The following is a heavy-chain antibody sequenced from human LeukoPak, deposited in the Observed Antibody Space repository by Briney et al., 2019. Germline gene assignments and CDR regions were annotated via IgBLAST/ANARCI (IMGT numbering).Heavy chain of an antibody. CDR1: GFTFNNYF. CDR3: ASRQGLGWHYVN. J-gene: IGHJ4*02. D-gene: IGHD3-10*02. CDR2: ISYTGDTK. Sequence: PGGSLRLSCAASGFTFNNYFMHWVRQAPGKGLEWVAVISYTGDTKYYADSVKGRFTISRDNSKNTLYLQMNSLRAEDTAVYYCASRQGLGWHYVNWGQGTLVTVSS. V-gene: IGHV3-30*14.